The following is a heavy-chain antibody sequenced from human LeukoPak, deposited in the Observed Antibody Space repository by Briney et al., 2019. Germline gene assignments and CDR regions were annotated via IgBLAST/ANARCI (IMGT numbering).Heavy chain of an antibody. CDR1: GGTFSSYA. V-gene: IGHV1-69*04. CDR3: ATDIVVVPAAPYYFDY. CDR2: IIPILGIA. D-gene: IGHD2-2*01. Sequence: GASVKVSCKASGGTFSSYAISWVRQAPGQGLEWMGRIIPILGIANYAQKFQGRVTMTRDTSISTAYMELSRLRSDDTAVYYCATDIVVVPAAPYYFDYWGQGTLVTVSS. J-gene: IGHJ4*02.